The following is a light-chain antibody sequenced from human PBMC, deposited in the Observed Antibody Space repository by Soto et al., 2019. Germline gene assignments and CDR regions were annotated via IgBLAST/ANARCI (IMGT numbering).Light chain of an antibody. CDR3: QQYHSLPFT. CDR1: QDISDY. CDR2: DAS. Sequence: DIQRTQSQSSLSASVGDRVTISCQASQDISDYLNWSHPKPGKAPQFLIYDASYLGSGVPSRFSGSGSWTDFTFTIISLQPEDIGTYYCQQYHSLPFTFGPGNTVEIK. J-gene: IGKJ3*01. V-gene: IGKV1-33*01.